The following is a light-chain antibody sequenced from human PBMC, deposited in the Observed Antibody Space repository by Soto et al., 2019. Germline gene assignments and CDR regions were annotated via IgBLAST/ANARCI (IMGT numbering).Light chain of an antibody. CDR1: QSVSSY. Sequence: EIVLTQSPATLSLSPWERATLSCRASQSVSSYLAWYQQKPGQAPRLLIYDASNRATGIPARFSGSGSGTDFTLTINSLEPEDFAVYYCQQYNNWPPITFGQGTRLEIK. J-gene: IGKJ5*01. CDR3: QQYNNWPPIT. CDR2: DAS. V-gene: IGKV3-11*01.